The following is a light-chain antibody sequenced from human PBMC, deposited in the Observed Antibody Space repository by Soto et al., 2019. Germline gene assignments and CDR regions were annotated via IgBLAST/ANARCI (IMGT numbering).Light chain of an antibody. Sequence: EILLTQSPATLSLSPGERAPLSCRARQSVSSDLAWYQQKPGQAPRLLIYDASNRATGIPARFSGSGSGTDFTLTISSLEPEDFAVYYCQQRSNWPPITFGQGTRLEIK. CDR2: DAS. J-gene: IGKJ5*01. CDR1: QSVSSD. CDR3: QQRSNWPPIT. V-gene: IGKV3-11*01.